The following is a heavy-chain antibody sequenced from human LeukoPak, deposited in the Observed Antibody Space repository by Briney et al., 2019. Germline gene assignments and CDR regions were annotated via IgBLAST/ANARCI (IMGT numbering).Heavy chain of an antibody. CDR3: AKDRLLNCRGDCYIFDY. D-gene: IGHD2-21*02. Sequence: GGSLRLSCVASGFTLRSYVMNWVRQTPGKGVEWVSRISGRGDSTFYADSVKGRFSISRDNSKNTLYLHVNGLRTEDTAVYYCAKDRLLNCRGDCYIFDYWGQGTVVTVSS. V-gene: IGHV3-23*01. J-gene: IGHJ4*02. CDR1: GFTLRSYV. CDR2: ISGRGDST.